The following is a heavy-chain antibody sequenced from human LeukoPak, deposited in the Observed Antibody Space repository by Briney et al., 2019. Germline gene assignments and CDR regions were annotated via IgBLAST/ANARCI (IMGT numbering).Heavy chain of an antibody. J-gene: IGHJ4*02. CDR1: GFTFGSYA. CDR2: ISDDGSKN. D-gene: IGHD5-24*01. V-gene: IGHV3-30-3*01. CDR3: AREGKRDDYNFFDY. Sequence: GGSLRLSCAASGFTFGSYAMHWVRQAPGKGLEWVALISDDGSKNYYADSVKGRFTISRDNSKNTLYLQMNSLRAEDTAVYYCAREGKRDDYNFFDYWGQGTLVTVSS.